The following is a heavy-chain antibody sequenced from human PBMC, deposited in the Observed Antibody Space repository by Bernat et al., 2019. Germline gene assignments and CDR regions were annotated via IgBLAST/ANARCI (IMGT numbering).Heavy chain of an antibody. V-gene: IGHV3-53*01. CDR3: ARARGGFWSNYEVGGLDC. D-gene: IGHD3-3*01. CDR2: IYSGGST. J-gene: IGHJ4*02. Sequence: EVQLVESGGGLIQPGGSLRLSCAASGFTVSTNYMSWVRQAPGKGLEWVSLIYSGGSTYYADSVKGRFTISRDNSKNTLFLQMNSLRDEDTAVYYCARARGGFWSNYEVGGLDCWGQGTLVTVSS. CDR1: GFTVSTNY.